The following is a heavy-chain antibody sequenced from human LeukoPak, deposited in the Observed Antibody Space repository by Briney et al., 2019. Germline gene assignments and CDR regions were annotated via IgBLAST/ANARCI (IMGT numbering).Heavy chain of an antibody. Sequence: GGSLRLSCAAPGFTFSNYAMSWVRQAPGKGLEWVSAISTSGDIIYYADSVKGRFTISRDNSLNTLYLQMNSLRAEDTAVYYCARRGGTRDFDYWGQGTLVTVSS. CDR1: GFTFSNYA. CDR2: ISTSGDII. D-gene: IGHD2-2*01. CDR3: ARRGGTRDFDY. J-gene: IGHJ4*02. V-gene: IGHV3-23*01.